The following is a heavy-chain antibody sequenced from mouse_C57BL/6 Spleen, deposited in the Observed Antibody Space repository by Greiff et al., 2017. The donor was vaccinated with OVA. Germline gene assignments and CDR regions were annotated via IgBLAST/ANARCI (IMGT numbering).Heavy chain of an antibody. Sequence: QVQLQQSGPELVKPGASVKISCKASGYAFSSSWMNWVKQRPGKGLEWIGRIYPGDGDTNYNGKFKGKATLTADKSSSTAYMQLSSLTSEDSAVYFCASGGLHLDYWGQGTTLTVSS. CDR2: IYPGDGDT. D-gene: IGHD2-4*01. J-gene: IGHJ2*01. V-gene: IGHV1-82*01. CDR3: ASGGLHLDY. CDR1: GYAFSSSW.